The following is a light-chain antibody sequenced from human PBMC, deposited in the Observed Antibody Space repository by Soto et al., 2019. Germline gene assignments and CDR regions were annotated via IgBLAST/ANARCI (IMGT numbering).Light chain of an antibody. CDR2: DAS. CDR3: PSGT. J-gene: IGKJ1*01. Sequence: DTQMTQSPSTLSASVGDRVTITCRASHDISYWLAWYQQKPGEVPKILIYDASTLASGVPSRFSGSGSGTEFTLTISSLQADDFATYYCPSGTFGQGTKVEVK. V-gene: IGKV1-5*01. CDR1: HDISYW.